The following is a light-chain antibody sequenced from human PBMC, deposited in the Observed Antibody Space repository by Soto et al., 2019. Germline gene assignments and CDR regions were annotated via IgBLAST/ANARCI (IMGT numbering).Light chain of an antibody. CDR1: QTVSITY. J-gene: IGKJ5*01. CDR3: QQYGSSPLIS. CDR2: GAS. Sequence: VLTQSPGTRSLSPGESATLSCGAIQTVSITYLTWYQQKPGQAPRLLIFGASKRATGIPDRFSGSGSGRDFTLTISGLEPEDFAVYYCQQYGSSPLISFGQGTRLEI. V-gene: IGKV3-20*01.